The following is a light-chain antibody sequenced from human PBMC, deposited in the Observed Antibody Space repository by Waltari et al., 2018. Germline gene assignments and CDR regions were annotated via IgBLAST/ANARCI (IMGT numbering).Light chain of an antibody. V-gene: IGKV3-11*01. CDR2: DAS. CDR1: QSVSSY. J-gene: IGKJ3*01. CDR3: QQRSNWPVT. Sequence: EIVLTQSPATLSLSPGERATLSCRASQSVSSYLAWYQQKPGQAPRLLIYDASNRATGIPARFSGSGSGTYFTLTISSLEPEDLAVYYCQQRSNWPVTFGPGTKVDIK.